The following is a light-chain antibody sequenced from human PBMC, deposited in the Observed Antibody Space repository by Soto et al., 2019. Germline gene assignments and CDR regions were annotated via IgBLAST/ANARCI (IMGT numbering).Light chain of an antibody. J-gene: IGKJ1*01. CDR2: GAS. CDR3: QQYGSSPWA. V-gene: IGKV3-20*01. CDR1: QSIEMH. Sequence: THSPYSMYVYFVDRATTIWRASQSIEMHLNWYQQKPGKAPKFLIYGASSRATGIPDRFSGRGSGTDFTLTISRLEPEDFAVYYCQQYGSSPWAFGPGTKVDI.